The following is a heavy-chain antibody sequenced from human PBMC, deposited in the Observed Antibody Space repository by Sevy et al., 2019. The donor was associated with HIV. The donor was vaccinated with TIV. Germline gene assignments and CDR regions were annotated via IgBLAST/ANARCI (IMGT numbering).Heavy chain of an antibody. Sequence: GGSLRLSCAASEFTFSDYYMSWIRQAPGKGLEWVSYISSRSTYTNYADSVKGRFTISRDNARNSLYLQMNSLRAEDTAVYYCARVRYDSGSYHKDYWGQGTLVTVSS. CDR1: EFTFSDYY. J-gene: IGHJ4*02. V-gene: IGHV3-11*06. D-gene: IGHD3-10*01. CDR3: ARVRYDSGSYHKDY. CDR2: ISSRSTYT.